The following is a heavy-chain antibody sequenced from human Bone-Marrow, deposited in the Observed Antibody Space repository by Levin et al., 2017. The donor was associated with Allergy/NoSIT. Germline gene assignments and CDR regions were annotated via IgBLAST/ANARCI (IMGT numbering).Heavy chain of an antibody. Sequence: SVKVSCKASGGTFSSYAISWVRQAPGQGLEWMGGIIPIFGTANYAQKFQGRVTITADESTSTAYMELSSLRSEDTAVYYCARGVTVGPMRADYYYYYGMDGWGQGTTVTVSS. CDR2: IIPIFGTA. CDR1: GGTFSSYA. J-gene: IGHJ6*02. V-gene: IGHV1-69*13. D-gene: IGHD4-23*01. CDR3: ARGVTVGPMRADYYYYYGMDG.